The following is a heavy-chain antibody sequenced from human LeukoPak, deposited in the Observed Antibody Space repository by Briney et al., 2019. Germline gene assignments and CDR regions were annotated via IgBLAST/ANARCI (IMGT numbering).Heavy chain of an antibody. D-gene: IGHD6-19*01. J-gene: IGHJ1*01. Sequence: GGPLTLPCGASGLTFNTYAMIGLRQAPGKGLEWVSDISGSCCNTFYAHCVTGRFSLSRKNSKKTFYPQIKPLSLQHTALFFFAKSSGWYRESFCFQNWGQGTLVTVSS. CDR2: ISGSCCNT. CDR3: AKSSGWYRESFCFQN. CDR1: GLTFNTYA. V-gene: IGHV3-23*01.